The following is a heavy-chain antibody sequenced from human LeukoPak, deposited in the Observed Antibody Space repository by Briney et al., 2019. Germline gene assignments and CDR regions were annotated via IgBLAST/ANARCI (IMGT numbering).Heavy chain of an antibody. CDR2: IYHSGST. CDR1: GYSISSGYY. D-gene: IGHD3-10*01. V-gene: IGHV4-38-2*02. Sequence: SETLSLTCAVSGYSISSGYYWGWIRQPPGKGLEWIGSIYHSGSTYYNPSLKSRVTISVDTSKNQFSLKLSSVTAADTAVYYCATEPMVRGVIRYYFDYWGQGTLATVSS. J-gene: IGHJ4*02. CDR3: ATEPMVRGVIRYYFDY.